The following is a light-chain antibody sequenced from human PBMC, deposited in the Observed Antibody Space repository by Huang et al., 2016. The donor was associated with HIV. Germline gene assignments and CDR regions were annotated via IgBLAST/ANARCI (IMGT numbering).Light chain of an antibody. J-gene: IGKJ2*01. Sequence: EIVLTQSPATLSLSPGERATLSCRASQSVSSYLAWYQQKPGQAPRLLIDDASNRATGIPARFSGSGSGTDFTLTINSLEPEDFAVYYCQQRSNWPRMYTFGQGTKLEIK. CDR3: QQRSNWPRMYT. CDR2: DAS. V-gene: IGKV3-11*01. CDR1: QSVSSY.